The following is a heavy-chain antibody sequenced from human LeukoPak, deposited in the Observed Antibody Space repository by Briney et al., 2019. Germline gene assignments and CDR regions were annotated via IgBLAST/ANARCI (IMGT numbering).Heavy chain of an antibody. CDR1: GYTFIDYY. V-gene: IGHV1-2*04. CDR2: INPNSGDT. Sequence: GASVKVSCKTSGYTFIDYYVQWVRQAPGQGLEWMGLINPNSGDTNYAQKFQGWVTMTRDTSISTAYMELSRLRSDDTAVYYCAITYYSGSATFYYYYNMDVWGQGATVTVSS. D-gene: IGHD3-10*01. J-gene: IGHJ6*02. CDR3: AITYYSGSATFYYYYNMDV.